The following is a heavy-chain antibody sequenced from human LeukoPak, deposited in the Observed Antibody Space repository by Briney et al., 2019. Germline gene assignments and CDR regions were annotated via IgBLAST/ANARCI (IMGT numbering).Heavy chain of an antibody. J-gene: IGHJ4*02. V-gene: IGHV1-24*01. CDR1: GYTLTELS. D-gene: IGHD3-22*01. CDR3: ATDYYYDSSGSYYTVDY. Sequence: ASVKVSCKVSGYTLTELSMHWVRQAPGKGLEWMGGFDPEDGETIYAQKFQGRVTMTEDTSTDTAYMELSSLRSEDTAVYYCATDYYYDSSGSYYTVDYWGQGTLVTVSS. CDR2: FDPEDGET.